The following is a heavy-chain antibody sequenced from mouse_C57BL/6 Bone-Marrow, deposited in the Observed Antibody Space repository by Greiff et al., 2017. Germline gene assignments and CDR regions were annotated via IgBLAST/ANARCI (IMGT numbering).Heavy chain of an antibody. D-gene: IGHD4-1*01. CDR2: ISSGGDYI. Sequence: EVHLVESGEGLVKPGGSLKLSCAASGFTFSSYAMSWVRQTPEKRLEWVAYISSGGDYIYYADTVKGRVTISRDNARNTLYLQMSSLKSEDTAMYYCTRDDWDGFAYWGQGTLVTVSA. J-gene: IGHJ3*01. CDR3: TRDDWDGFAY. CDR1: GFTFSSYA. V-gene: IGHV5-9-1*02.